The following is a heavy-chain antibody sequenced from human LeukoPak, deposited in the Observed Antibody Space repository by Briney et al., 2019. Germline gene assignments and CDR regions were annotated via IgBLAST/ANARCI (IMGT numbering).Heavy chain of an antibody. D-gene: IGHD5-18*01. CDR2: ISYDGNNK. CDR1: GFTFSSCA. J-gene: IGHJ3*02. Sequence: GRSLRLSCAASGFTFSSCALHWVRQAPGKGLGWVAIISYDGNNKYYADSVKGRFIISRDISKNTVYLQMNSLRVEDTAVYFCARDPKRGFSYGWGAFDSWGKGTMVTV. V-gene: IGHV3-30-3*01. CDR3: ARDPKRGFSYGWGAFDS.